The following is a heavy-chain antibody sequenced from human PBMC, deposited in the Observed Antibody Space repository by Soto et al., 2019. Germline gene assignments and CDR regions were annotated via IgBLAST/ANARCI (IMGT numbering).Heavy chain of an antibody. V-gene: IGHV3-53*01. CDR1: GFTVSSNY. D-gene: IGHD6-13*01. CDR2: IYSGGST. CDR3: ARAPIAAAGTAFDI. Sequence: GXSLRLSCAASGFTVSSNYLSWFRQAPVKGLEWVSVIYSGGSTYYADSVKGRFTISRDNSKNTLYLQMNSLRAEDTAVYYCARAPIAAAGTAFDIWGQGTMVTVSS. J-gene: IGHJ3*02.